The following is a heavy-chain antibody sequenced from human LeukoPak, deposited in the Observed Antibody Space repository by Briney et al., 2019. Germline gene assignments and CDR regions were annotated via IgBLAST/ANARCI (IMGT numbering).Heavy chain of an antibody. CDR3: ASLLDPRDV. CDR2: INHSGST. CDR1: GGSFSGSF. D-gene: IGHD2/OR15-2a*01. J-gene: IGHJ6*02. V-gene: IGHV4-34*01. Sequence: SETLSLTCAVYGGSFSGSFCSWIRQPPGKGPEWIGEINHSGSTNYNPSLKSRVTISVDTSKNQFSLNLSSVTAADTAVYYCASLLDPRDVWGQGTTVTVSS.